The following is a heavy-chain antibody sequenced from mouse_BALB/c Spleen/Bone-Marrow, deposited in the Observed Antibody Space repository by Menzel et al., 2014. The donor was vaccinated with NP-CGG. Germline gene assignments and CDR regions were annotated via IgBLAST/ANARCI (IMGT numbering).Heavy chain of an antibody. D-gene: IGHD1-1*01. CDR2: IYPGNSGT. CDR1: GYSFTSYW. J-gene: IGHJ2*03. V-gene: IGHV1-5*01. CDR3: TRSITTAVEFDY. Sequence: EVQRVESGTVLARPGASVKMSCKASGYSFTSYWMYWIKQRPGQGLEWIGAIYPGNSGTSYNQNFKGKAKLTAVTSASTAYMELSSLTNEDSAVYYCTRSITTAVEFDYWGQGTSPTVSS.